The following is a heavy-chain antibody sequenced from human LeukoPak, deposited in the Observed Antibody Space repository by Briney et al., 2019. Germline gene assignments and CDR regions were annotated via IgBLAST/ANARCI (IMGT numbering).Heavy chain of an antibody. D-gene: IGHD6-19*01. V-gene: IGHV3-9*01. CDR3: AKDTSAVAGGGWFDP. J-gene: IGHJ5*02. CDR2: ISWNSGSI. Sequence: GGSLRLSCAASGFTFDDYAMHWVRQAPGKGLEWVSGISWNSGSIGYADSVKGRFTISRDNAKNSLYLQMNSLRAEDTALYYCAKDTSAVAGGGWFDPWGQGTLVTVSS. CDR1: GFTFDDYA.